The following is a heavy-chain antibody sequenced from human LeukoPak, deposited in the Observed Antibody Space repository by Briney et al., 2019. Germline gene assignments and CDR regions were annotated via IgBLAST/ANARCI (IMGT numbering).Heavy chain of an antibody. CDR2: ISWNSGSI. D-gene: IGHD6-13*01. CDR1: GFTFDDYA. Sequence: GGSLRLSCAASGFTFDDYAMHWVRQAPGKGLEWVSGISWNSGSIGYADSVKGRFTISRDNAKNSLYLQMNSLRAEDTALYYCAKDVTTTGYSSSWYVSYFDYWGQGTLVTVSS. J-gene: IGHJ4*02. CDR3: AKDVTTTGYSSSWYVSYFDY. V-gene: IGHV3-9*01.